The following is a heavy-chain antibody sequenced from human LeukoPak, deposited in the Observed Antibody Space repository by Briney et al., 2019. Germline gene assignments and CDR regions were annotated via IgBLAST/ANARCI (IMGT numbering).Heavy chain of an antibody. J-gene: IGHJ4*02. Sequence: GGSLRLSCAASGFTLSNHWMHWVRQAPGKGLVWVSRIDERGTNAMYADSVKGRFSISKDNAKNTVNLQMNSLRADDTGVYYCIRDEALWRLDYWGQGTLVTVSS. V-gene: IGHV3-74*03. CDR3: IRDEALWRLDY. D-gene: IGHD2-21*01. CDR2: IDERGTNA. CDR1: GFTLSNHW.